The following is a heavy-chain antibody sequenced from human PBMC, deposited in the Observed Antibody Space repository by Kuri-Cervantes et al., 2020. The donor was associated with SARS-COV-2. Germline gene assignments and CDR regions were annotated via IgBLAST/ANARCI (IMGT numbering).Heavy chain of an antibody. CDR3: AKAQTGRSPDAFDI. V-gene: IGHV1-69*04. CDR1: GGTFSSYA. Sequence: SVKVSCKASGGTFSSYAISWVRQAPGQGLEWMGRIIPILGTANYAQKFQGRVTITADKSTSTAYMELSSLRSEDTAVYYCAKAQTGRSPDAFDIWGQGTMVTVSS. J-gene: IGHJ3*02. CDR2: IIPILGTA. D-gene: IGHD1-1*01.